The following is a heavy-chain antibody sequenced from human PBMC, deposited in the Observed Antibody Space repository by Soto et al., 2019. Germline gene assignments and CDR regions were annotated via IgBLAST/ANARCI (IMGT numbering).Heavy chain of an antibody. J-gene: IGHJ3*01. Sequence: GGSLRLSCAASGFTVSGHYLHWVRQAPGRGLDWVSSIYSGGNTYSSDSVKGRFTVSRDNSKNTLYLQMNNLRPEDTAVYYCARALVEDPAHPRLDAFDLWGQGTMVTVSS. V-gene: IGHV3-53*01. CDR2: IYSGGNT. CDR3: ARALVEDPAHPRLDAFDL. CDR1: GFTVSGHY.